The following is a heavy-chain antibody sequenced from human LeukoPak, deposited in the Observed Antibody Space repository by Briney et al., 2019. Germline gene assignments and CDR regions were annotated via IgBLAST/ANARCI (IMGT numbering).Heavy chain of an antibody. J-gene: IGHJ4*02. Sequence: QAGGSLRLSCAASGFTFSAYSMNRVRQAPGKGLEWVSYISGTGSTIYYADSVKGRFTISRDNAKNSLYLQMNSLRAEDTAVYYCARDRGYFDNWGQGTLVTVSS. CDR1: GFTFSAYS. V-gene: IGHV3-48*01. CDR3: ARDRGYFDN. CDR2: ISGTGSTI.